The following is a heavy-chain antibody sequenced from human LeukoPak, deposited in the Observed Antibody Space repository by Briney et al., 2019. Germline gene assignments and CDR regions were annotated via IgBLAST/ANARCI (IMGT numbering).Heavy chain of an antibody. CDR2: IYSGGST. CDR3: ARGPSGYYNT. J-gene: IGHJ4*02. D-gene: IGHD5-12*01. CDR1: GFIFSDYY. Sequence: PGGSLRLSCAASGFIFSDYYMTWVRQAPGKGLEWVSLIYSGGSTYYADSVKGRFTISRDNSKNTLYLQMNSLRAEDTAVYYCARGPSGYYNTGGQGTLVTVSS. V-gene: IGHV3-66*01.